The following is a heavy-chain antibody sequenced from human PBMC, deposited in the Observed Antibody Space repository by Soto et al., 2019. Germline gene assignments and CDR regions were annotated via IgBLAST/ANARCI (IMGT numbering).Heavy chain of an antibody. CDR2: IIPIFGTA. Sequence: SVKVSCKASGYTFTNYAISWVRQAPGQGLEWMGGIIPIFGTANYAQKFQGRVTITADESTSTAYMELSSLRSEDTAVYYCARAVLRYSTLSYSYYFDYWGQGTLVTVSS. CDR1: GYTFTNYA. V-gene: IGHV1-69*13. D-gene: IGHD3-9*01. J-gene: IGHJ4*02. CDR3: ARAVLRYSTLSYSYYFDY.